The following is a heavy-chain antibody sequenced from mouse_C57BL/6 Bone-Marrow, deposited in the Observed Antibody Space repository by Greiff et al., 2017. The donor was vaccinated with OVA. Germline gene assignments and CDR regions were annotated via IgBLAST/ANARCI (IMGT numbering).Heavy chain of an antibody. CDR1: GYTFTSYW. CDR3: ARGYYYGSSSWFAY. D-gene: IGHD1-1*01. V-gene: IGHV1-53*01. Sequence: VPLQQSGTELVKPGASVKLSCKASGYTFTSYWMHWVKQRPGHGLEWIGNINPSNGGNNYNEKLKSKATLTVDKSSSTAYMQLSSLTSEDSAVYYCARGYYYGSSSWFAYWGQGTLVTVSA. CDR2: INPSNGGN. J-gene: IGHJ3*01.